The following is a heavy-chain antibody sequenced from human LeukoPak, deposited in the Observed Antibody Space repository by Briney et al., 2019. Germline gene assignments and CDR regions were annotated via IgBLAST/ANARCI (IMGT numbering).Heavy chain of an antibody. J-gene: IGHJ6*03. CDR1: GYSISSGHY. Sequence: PSETLSLTCTVSGYSISSGHYWGWIRQPPGKGLEWIGSMYHSGSTNYNPSLKSRVTISVDTSKNQFSLKLSSVTAADTAVYYCASLLTRYDSSDYYYYYMDVWGKGTTVTVSS. CDR2: MYHSGST. CDR3: ASLLTRYDSSDYYYYYMDV. V-gene: IGHV4-38-2*02. D-gene: IGHD3-22*01.